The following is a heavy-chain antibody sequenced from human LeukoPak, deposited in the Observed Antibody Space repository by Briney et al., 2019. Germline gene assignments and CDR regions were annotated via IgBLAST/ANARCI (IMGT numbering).Heavy chain of an antibody. CDR2: ISSSGSML. Sequence: GGSLRLSCTVSGFTFSDYYMSWVRQAPGKGLEWVSYISSSGSMLHYADSVEGRFTISRDNAKNSLYLQMSSLRVEDTAVYYCARVNGGSYSDAFDIWGQGTMVTVSS. D-gene: IGHD1-26*01. J-gene: IGHJ3*02. CDR1: GFTFSDYY. CDR3: ARVNGGSYSDAFDI. V-gene: IGHV3-11*04.